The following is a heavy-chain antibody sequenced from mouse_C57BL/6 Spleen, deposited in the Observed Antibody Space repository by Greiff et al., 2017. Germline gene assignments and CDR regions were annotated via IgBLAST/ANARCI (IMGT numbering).Heavy chain of an antibody. CDR3: ARYYYGSSLYFDV. J-gene: IGHJ1*03. D-gene: IGHD1-1*01. CDR2: IYPRSGNT. V-gene: IGHV1-81*01. Sequence: QVQLQQSGAELARPGASVKLSCKASGYTFTSYGISWVKQRTGQGLEWIGEIYPRSGNTYYNEKFKGKATLTADKSSSTAYMELRSLTSEDSAVYFCARYYYGSSLYFDVWGTGTTVTVSS. CDR1: GYTFTSYG.